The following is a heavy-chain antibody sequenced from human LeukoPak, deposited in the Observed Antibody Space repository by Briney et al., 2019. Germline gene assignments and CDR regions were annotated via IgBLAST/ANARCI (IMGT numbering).Heavy chain of an antibody. D-gene: IGHD4-17*01. CDR1: GFTVSSNY. CDR2: IYSGGST. Sequence: GGSLRLSCAASGFTVSSNYMSWVRQAPGKGLEWVPVIYSGGSTYYADSVKGRFTISRDNSKNTLYLQMNSLRAEDTAVYYCATTTVTKILVKDYWGQGTLVTVSS. J-gene: IGHJ4*02. V-gene: IGHV3-53*01. CDR3: ATTTVTKILVKDY.